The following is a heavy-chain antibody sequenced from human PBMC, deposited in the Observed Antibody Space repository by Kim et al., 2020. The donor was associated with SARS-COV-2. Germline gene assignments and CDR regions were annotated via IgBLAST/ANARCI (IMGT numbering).Heavy chain of an antibody. V-gene: IGHV3-21*01. J-gene: IGHJ2*01. Sequence: GGSLRLSCAAPGFTFSSYSMNWVRQAPGKGLEWVSSISSSSSYIYYADSVKGRFTISRDNAKNSLYLQMNSLRAEDTAVYYCARDRAGTMIVAPQCFDLWGRGTLVTVSS. CDR2: ISSSSSYI. CDR1: GFTFSSYS. CDR3: ARDRAGTMIVAPQCFDL. D-gene: IGHD3-22*01.